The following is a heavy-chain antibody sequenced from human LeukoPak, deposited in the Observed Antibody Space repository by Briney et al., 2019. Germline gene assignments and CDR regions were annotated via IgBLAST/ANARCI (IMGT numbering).Heavy chain of an antibody. CDR1: GYTFTSYY. V-gene: IGHV1-46*01. CDR3: AGIHNWNYAIDY. Sequence: GASVKVSCKASGYTFTSYYVHWVRQAPGQGLEWMGIISPSGDSTSYAQNFQGRVTMTRDTPTSTVYMELRSLRSEDTAVYYCAGIHNWNYAIDYWGQGTLVTVSS. CDR2: ISPSGDST. D-gene: IGHD1-7*01. J-gene: IGHJ4*02.